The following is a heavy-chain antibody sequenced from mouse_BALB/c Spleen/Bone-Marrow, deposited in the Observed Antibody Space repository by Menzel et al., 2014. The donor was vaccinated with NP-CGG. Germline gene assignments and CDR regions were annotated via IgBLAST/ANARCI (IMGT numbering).Heavy chain of an antibody. Sequence: EVQLVESGGGSVQPGGSLKLSCAASGFTFSSYGMSRVRQTPDKRLELVATTNSNGGNTYYPDCVKGRFTISRDNAKNTLYLQMSSLKSEDTAMYYCSRGEDGYSWFAYWGQGTLVTVSA. V-gene: IGHV5-6-3*01. CDR1: GFTFSSYG. J-gene: IGHJ3*01. CDR3: SRGEDGYSWFAY. CDR2: TNSNGGNT. D-gene: IGHD2-3*01.